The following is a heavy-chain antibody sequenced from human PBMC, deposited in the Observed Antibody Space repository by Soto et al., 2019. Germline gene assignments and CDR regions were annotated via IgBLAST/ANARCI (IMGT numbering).Heavy chain of an antibody. CDR1: GGSITSYH. D-gene: IGHD3-22*01. J-gene: IGHJ4*02. V-gene: IGHV4-59*01. CDR3: ALYDSSGYHDY. CDR2: IYYSGSP. Sequence: SETLSLTCTVSGGSITSYHWNWIRQPPGKGPEWMGYIYYSGSPNYNPSLKSRVTISVDTSKNQFSLNLSSVTAADTAVYYCALYDSSGYHDYWGQGTLVTVSS.